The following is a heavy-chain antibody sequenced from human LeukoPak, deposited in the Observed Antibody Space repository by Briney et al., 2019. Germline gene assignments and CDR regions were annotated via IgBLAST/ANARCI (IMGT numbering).Heavy chain of an antibody. D-gene: IGHD6-6*01. J-gene: IGHJ6*02. V-gene: IGHV1-3*01. CDR2: INAGNGNT. CDR1: GYTFTSYA. Sequence: ASVKVSCKASGYTFTSYAMHWVRQAPGQRLEWMGWINAGNGNTKYSQKFQGRVTITRDTSASTAYMELSSLRSEDTAVYYCARDLRAARGYYYGMDVWGQGTTVTVSS. CDR3: ARDLRAARGYYYGMDV.